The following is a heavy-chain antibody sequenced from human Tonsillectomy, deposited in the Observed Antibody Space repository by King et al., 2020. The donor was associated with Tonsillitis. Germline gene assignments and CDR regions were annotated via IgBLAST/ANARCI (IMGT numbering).Heavy chain of an antibody. CDR3: TRSPFDTWIDY. V-gene: IGHV3-15*01. Sequence: VQLVESGGGLVKPGGSLRLSCAASGFTFRNAWMSWVRQAPGKGLEWVGRIKSNADAGTTDLAALVKGRFTISRDDSKNTLYLQMTSLKTEDTAVYFCTRSPFDTWIDYWGQGSLVAVSS. J-gene: IGHJ4*02. CDR1: GFTFRNAW. CDR2: IKSNADAGTT. D-gene: IGHD2/OR15-2a*01.